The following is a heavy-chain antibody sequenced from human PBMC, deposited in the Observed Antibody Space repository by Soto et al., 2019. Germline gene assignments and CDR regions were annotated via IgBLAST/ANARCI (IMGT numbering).Heavy chain of an antibody. CDR1: GGSISVYY. J-gene: IGHJ4*02. V-gene: IGHV4-59*01. CDR3: ARGVGSSPPRY. D-gene: IGHD1-26*01. Sequence: QVQLQESGPGQVKPSETLSLTCTISGGSISVYYWSWVRQPPGHELECIGYIYASGSPYYNPSLRSRVTIAADTSKNQISLKLTSPTAADTAVYYCARGVGSSPPRYWGRGTLVTVSS. CDR2: IYASGSP.